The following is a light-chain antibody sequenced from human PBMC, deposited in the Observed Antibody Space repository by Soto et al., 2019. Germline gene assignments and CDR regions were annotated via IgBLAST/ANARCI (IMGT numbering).Light chain of an antibody. CDR3: QQYNNWPRP. CDR1: QSVSSN. V-gene: IGKV3-15*01. Sequence: EIVMTQSPATLSVSPGERATLSCRASQSVSSNLAWYQQKPGQAPRLLIYGASTRATGIPARFSGSGSGTESTLPLSSMQSEDFAVYYCQQYNNWPRPFGQGTKVEIK. CDR2: GAS. J-gene: IGKJ1*01.